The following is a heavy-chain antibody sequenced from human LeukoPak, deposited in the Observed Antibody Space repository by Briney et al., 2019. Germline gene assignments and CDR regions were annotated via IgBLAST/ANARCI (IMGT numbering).Heavy chain of an antibody. J-gene: IGHJ4*02. CDR1: GGSISSYY. D-gene: IGHD6-13*01. CDR3: ARHSWYAYFDY. CDR2: IYYSGST. V-gene: IGHV4-59*08. Sequence: SETPSLTCTVSGGSISSYYWSWIRQPPGKGLEWIGYIYYSGSTNYNPSLKSRVTISVDTSKNQFSLKLSSVTAADTAVYYCARHSWYAYFDYWGQGTLVTVSS.